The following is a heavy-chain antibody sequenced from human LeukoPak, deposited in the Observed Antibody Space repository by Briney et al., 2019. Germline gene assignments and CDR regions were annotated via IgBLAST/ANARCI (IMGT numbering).Heavy chain of an antibody. V-gene: IGHV1-69*05. Sequence: SVKVSCKASGGTFSSYAISWVRQAPGQSLEWMGGIIPIFGTANYAQKFQGRVTITTDESTSTAYMELSSLRSEDTAVYYCARIYGSGSPRWGQGTLVTVSS. J-gene: IGHJ4*02. D-gene: IGHD3-10*01. CDR3: ARIYGSGSPR. CDR2: IIPIFGTA. CDR1: GGTFSSYA.